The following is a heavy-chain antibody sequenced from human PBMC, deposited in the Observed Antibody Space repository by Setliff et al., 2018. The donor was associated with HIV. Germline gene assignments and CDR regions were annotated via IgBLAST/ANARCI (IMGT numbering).Heavy chain of an antibody. CDR3: ARGHCSGTNCYGVDYYGMDV. CDR2: IYHSEYT. V-gene: IGHV4-4*02. D-gene: IGHD2-2*01. CDR1: GGSISSDNW. J-gene: IGHJ6*02. Sequence: PSETLSLTCAVSGGSISSDNWWTWVRQPPGKGLEWIGEIYHSEYTNYNASLKSRVSMSVDKSMNQFSLKLTSVTAADTAVYYCARGHCSGTNCYGVDYYGMDVWGQGTTVTVSS.